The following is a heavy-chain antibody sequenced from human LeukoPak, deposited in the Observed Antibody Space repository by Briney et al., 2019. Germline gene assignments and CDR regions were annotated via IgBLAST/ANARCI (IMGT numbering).Heavy chain of an antibody. Sequence: SVKVSCKASGATFITSAINWVRQAPGQGLEWMGRIIPLLGRPNYAQKFEGRVTITADKSTNTAYMELSSLRSEDTAVYYCARDRDGSALPSDYWGQGTLVTVSS. CDR3: ARDRDGSALPSDY. V-gene: IGHV1-69*04. CDR1: GATFITSA. D-gene: IGHD3-10*01. CDR2: IIPLLGRP. J-gene: IGHJ4*02.